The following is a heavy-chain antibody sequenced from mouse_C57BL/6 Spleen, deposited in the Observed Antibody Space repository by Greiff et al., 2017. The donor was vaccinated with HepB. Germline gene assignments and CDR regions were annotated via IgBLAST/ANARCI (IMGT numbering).Heavy chain of an antibody. CDR2: IYPGDGDT. J-gene: IGHJ4*01. D-gene: IGHD1-3*01. V-gene: IGHV1-82*01. CDR1: GYAFSSSW. Sequence: VQLQQSGPELVKPGASVKISCKASGYAFSSSWMNWVKQRPGKGLEWIGRIYPGDGDTNYNGKFKGKATLTADKSSSTAYMQLSSLTSEDSAVCFCARGLKGHAMDYWGQGTSVTVSS. CDR3: ARGLKGHAMDY.